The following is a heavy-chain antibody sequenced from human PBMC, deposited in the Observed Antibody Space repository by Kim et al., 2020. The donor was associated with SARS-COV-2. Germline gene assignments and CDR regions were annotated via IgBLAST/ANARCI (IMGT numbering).Heavy chain of an antibody. Sequence: SPKSRVTISVDASKNQFSLKLSSVTAADTAVYYCARATFYDFWSGNAFDIWGQGTMVTVSS. CDR3: ARATFYDFWSGNAFDI. D-gene: IGHD3-3*01. J-gene: IGHJ3*02. V-gene: IGHV4-31*02.